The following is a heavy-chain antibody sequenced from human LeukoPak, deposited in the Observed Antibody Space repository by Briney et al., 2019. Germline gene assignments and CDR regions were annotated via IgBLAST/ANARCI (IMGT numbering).Heavy chain of an antibody. D-gene: IGHD3-10*01. CDR1: GGSLSSYY. CDR3: ARDTYNYGSSAYYFDY. Sequence: SETLSLTCTVSGGSLSSYYWSWIRQPAGKGLEWIGRIHTSGSTNYNPSLKSRVTMSVDTSKNQFSLKLSSVTAADTAVYYCARDTYNYGSSAYYFDYWGQGTLVTVSS. J-gene: IGHJ4*02. CDR2: IHTSGST. V-gene: IGHV4-4*07.